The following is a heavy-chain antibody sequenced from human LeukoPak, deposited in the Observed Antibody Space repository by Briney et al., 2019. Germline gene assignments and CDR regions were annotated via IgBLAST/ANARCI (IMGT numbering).Heavy chain of an antibody. D-gene: IGHD3-22*01. CDR3: AKEFDPLAAFIVVVILDY. CDR2: ISYDGSNK. CDR1: GFTFSSYV. Sequence: GGSLRLSCAASGFTFSSYVMHWVRQAPGKGLEWVAVISYDGSNKYYADSVKGRFTISRDNSKNTLYLQMNSLRAEDTAVYYCAKEFDPLAAFIVVVILDYWGQGTLVTVSS. V-gene: IGHV3-30*18. J-gene: IGHJ4*02.